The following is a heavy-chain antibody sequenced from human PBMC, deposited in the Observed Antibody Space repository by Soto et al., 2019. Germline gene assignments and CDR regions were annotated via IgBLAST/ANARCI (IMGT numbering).Heavy chain of an antibody. Sequence: QVHLVQSGTEVKKPGSSVKVSCKASGDTFNNYAIIWVRQAPGQGLQWMGGIIPIYDSPSYAEGSHNSVTITADRSTSTAHLELNGLTTEDTPVYSCAASTFLSGVSGYFHLDFWGQGTLVTVSS. J-gene: IGHJ4*02. D-gene: IGHD3-3*01. CDR2: IIPIYDSP. CDR1: GDTFNNYA. CDR3: AASTFLSGVSGYFHLDF. V-gene: IGHV1-69*06.